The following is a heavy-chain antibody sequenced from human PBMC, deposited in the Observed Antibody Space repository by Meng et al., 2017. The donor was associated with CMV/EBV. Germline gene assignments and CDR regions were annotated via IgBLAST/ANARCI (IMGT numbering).Heavy chain of an antibody. CDR3: ARGGFRNYYDSSGYTKDAFDI. Sequence: PVKVSCKASGGTFSSFAISWVRQAPGQGLEWMGGIIPIFGTANYAQKFQGRVTITTDESTSTAYMELSSLRSEDTAVYYCARGGFRNYYDSSGYTKDAFDIWGQGTMVTVSS. V-gene: IGHV1-69*05. CDR1: GGTFSSFA. J-gene: IGHJ3*02. CDR2: IIPIFGTA. D-gene: IGHD3-22*01.